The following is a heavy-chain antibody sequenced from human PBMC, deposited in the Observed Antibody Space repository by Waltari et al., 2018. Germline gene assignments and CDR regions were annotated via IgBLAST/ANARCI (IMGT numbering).Heavy chain of an antibody. CDR2: ITPNSGGT. D-gene: IGHD1-20*01. V-gene: IGHV1-2*02. CDR3: ARDFPGNWNDVETWFDP. CDR1: GYTFTGYY. Sequence: QVQLVQSGAEVKKPGASVKVSCKASGYTFTGYYMHWVRQAPGKGLEWMGWITPNSGGTKYAQKFQGSVTMTRDTSISTAYMELSRLRSDDTAVYYCARDFPGNWNDVETWFDPWCQGTLVSVSS. J-gene: IGHJ5*02.